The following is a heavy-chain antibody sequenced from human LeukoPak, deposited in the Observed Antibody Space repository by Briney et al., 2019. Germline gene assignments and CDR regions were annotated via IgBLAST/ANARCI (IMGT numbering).Heavy chain of an antibody. Sequence: ASVKVSCKASGGTFSSYAISWVRQAPGQGLEWMGWINPNSGGTNYAQKFQGRVTMTRDTSISTAYMELSRLRSDDTAVYYCARLDRPVADIVYWGQGTLVTVSS. D-gene: IGHD6-19*01. J-gene: IGHJ4*02. CDR1: GGTFSSYA. CDR2: INPNSGGT. CDR3: ARLDRPVADIVY. V-gene: IGHV1-2*02.